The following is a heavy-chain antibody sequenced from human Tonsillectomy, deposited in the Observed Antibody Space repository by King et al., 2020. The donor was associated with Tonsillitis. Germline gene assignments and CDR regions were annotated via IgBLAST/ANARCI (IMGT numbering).Heavy chain of an antibody. V-gene: IGHV3-23*04. CDR3: AKAAVYSSGDDAFDI. CDR1: GFTFNSYA. Sequence: EVQLVESGGGLVQPGGSLRLSCAASGFTFNSYAMSWVRQAPGKGLEWGSGISGSGGSTYYADSVKGRFTIPIDNSKNKLYLQMNSLRAEDTAVYYCAKAAVYSSGDDAFDIWGQGTMVTVSS. D-gene: IGHD6-19*01. CDR2: ISGSGGST. J-gene: IGHJ3*02.